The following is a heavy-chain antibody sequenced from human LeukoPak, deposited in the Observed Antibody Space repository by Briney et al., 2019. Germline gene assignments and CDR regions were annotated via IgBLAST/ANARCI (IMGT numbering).Heavy chain of an antibody. CDR3: ARGLAATDDYGDYVYYFDY. CDR2: MNPNSGNT. J-gene: IGHJ4*02. D-gene: IGHD4-17*01. V-gene: IGHV1-8*01. Sequence: GASVKVSCKASGYTFTSYDINWVRQATGQGLEWMGWMNPNSGNTGYAQKFRGRVTMTRNTSISTAYMELSSLRSEDTAVYYCARGLAATDDYGDYVYYFDYWGQGTLVTVSS. CDR1: GYTFTSYD.